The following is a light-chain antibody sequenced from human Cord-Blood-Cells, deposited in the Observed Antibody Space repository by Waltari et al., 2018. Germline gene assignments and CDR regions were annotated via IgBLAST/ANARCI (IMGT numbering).Light chain of an antibody. V-gene: IGKV1-39*01. CDR2: AAS. CDR1: QSISSY. Sequence: DIQMTQSPSSLSASVGDRVTIPSRASQSISSYLNWYHQKPGKAPKLLIYAASSLQSGVPSRFSGSGSGTDFTLTISSLQPEDFATYYCQQSYSTPFTFGPGTKVDIK. CDR3: QQSYSTPFT. J-gene: IGKJ3*01.